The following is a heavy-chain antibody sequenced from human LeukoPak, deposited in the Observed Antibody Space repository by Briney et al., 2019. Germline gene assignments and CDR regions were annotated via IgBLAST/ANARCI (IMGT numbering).Heavy chain of an antibody. D-gene: IGHD2-8*01. CDR3: AGVFCTSAVCQSYFDY. Sequence: QAGGSLRLSCVASGFTFSNYAMHWVRQAPGKGLEWVAVISYDGHYKYYADSVKGRFTISRDNSRNTLYLQMNSLRGEDTAVYYCAGVFCTSAVCQSYFDYWGQGALVTVSS. V-gene: IGHV3-30-3*01. CDR1: GFTFSNYA. J-gene: IGHJ4*02. CDR2: ISYDGHYK.